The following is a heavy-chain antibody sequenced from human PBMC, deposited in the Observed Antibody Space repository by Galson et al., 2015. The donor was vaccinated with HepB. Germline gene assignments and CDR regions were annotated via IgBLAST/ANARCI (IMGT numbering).Heavy chain of an antibody. CDR3: ARAGFGLGFVQAFDI. Sequence: QSGAEVKKPGASVKVSCKASGYIFDNYDISWVRQAPGQGLEWMGRINIYSGTTKNLQKLQGRVIMTTDTSTNTAYMELRSLRSDDTAVYYCARAGFGLGFVQAFDIWGQGTMVTVSS. V-gene: IGHV1-18*01. CDR1: GYIFDNYD. D-gene: IGHD3-16*01. J-gene: IGHJ3*02. CDR2: INIYSGTT.